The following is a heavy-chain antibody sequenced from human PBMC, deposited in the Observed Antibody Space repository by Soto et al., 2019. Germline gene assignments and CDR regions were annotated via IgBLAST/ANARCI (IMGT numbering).Heavy chain of an antibody. CDR2: ISGSGGST. CDR1: GFTFSSYA. Sequence: GGSLRLSCAASGFTFSSYAMSWVRQAPGKGLEWVSAISGSGGSTYYADSVKGRFTISRDNSKNTLYLQMNSLRAEDTAVYYCAKDARALLSRIAVAGTGIDYWGQGTPVTVSS. J-gene: IGHJ4*02. D-gene: IGHD6-19*01. V-gene: IGHV3-23*01. CDR3: AKDARALLSRIAVAGTGIDY.